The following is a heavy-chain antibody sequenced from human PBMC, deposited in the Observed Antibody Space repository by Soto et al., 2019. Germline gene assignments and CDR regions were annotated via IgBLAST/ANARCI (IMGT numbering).Heavy chain of an antibody. CDR2: ISYSGST. CDR3: ARQDTSGYAFDY. V-gene: IGHV4-59*08. J-gene: IGHJ4*02. D-gene: IGHD3-22*01. Sequence: QVQLQESGPGLVKPSETLSLTCTVSGGSISSFDWNWIRQSPGKGLEWIGYISYSGSTNYNPSLKSRVTISVDTSKNQFALKLSSVTAADTAVYYCARQDTSGYAFDYWGQGTLGTVSS. CDR1: GGSISSFD.